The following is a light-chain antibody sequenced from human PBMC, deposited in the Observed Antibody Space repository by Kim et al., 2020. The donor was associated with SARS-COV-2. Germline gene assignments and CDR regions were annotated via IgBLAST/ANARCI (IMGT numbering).Light chain of an antibody. J-gene: IGLJ3*02. CDR2: DVN. Sequence: GQSITIACTGTSSDIGAHNFVSWYQQHPGKAPKLMIYDVNKRPSGVSDRFSGSKSGNTASLTIFGLQAEDEADYHCTSFTSSSTRVFGGGTKLTVL. CDR3: TSFTSSSTRV. V-gene: IGLV2-14*04. CDR1: SSDIGAHNF.